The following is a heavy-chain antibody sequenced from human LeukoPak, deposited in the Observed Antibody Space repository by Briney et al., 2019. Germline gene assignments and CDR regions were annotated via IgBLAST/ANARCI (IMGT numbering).Heavy chain of an antibody. D-gene: IGHD3-22*01. CDR1: GGSISSGSYY. J-gene: IGHJ4*02. Sequence: PSETLSLTCTVSGGSISSGSYYWAWIRQPPGKGLEWIGSVYYSGSTYQNPSLKSRVTISVDTSKNQFSLKLISVTAADTAVYYCARGLITMIVVVTFDYWGQGTLVTVSS. CDR2: VYYSGST. V-gene: IGHV4-39*07. CDR3: ARGLITMIVVVTFDY.